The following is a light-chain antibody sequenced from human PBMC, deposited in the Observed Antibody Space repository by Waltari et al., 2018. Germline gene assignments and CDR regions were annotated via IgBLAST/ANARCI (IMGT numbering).Light chain of an antibody. Sequence: EIVLTQSPGTLSLSPGERATLSCRASQSVGRYLAWYQQKPGQAPRLLIYDASTRATDSPDRFSGSGSGTDFSLTISRLESEDFAVYYCQKYVNLPATFGQGTKVEIK. CDR1: QSVGRY. V-gene: IGKV3-20*01. CDR2: DAS. CDR3: QKYVNLPAT. J-gene: IGKJ1*01.